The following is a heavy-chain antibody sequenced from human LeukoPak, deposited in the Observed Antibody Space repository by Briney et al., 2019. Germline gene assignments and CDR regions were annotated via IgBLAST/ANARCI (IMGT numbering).Heavy chain of an antibody. Sequence: GESLKISCKGSGYSFTSYWIGWVRQMPGKGLEWMGIIYPGDSDTRYGPSFQGQVTISADKSISTAYLQWSSLKASDTAMYYCARHGLYYYDSSGYDYWGQGTLVTVSS. CDR3: ARHGLYYYDSSGYDY. D-gene: IGHD3-22*01. CDR1: GYSFTSYW. J-gene: IGHJ4*02. V-gene: IGHV5-51*01. CDR2: IYPGDSDT.